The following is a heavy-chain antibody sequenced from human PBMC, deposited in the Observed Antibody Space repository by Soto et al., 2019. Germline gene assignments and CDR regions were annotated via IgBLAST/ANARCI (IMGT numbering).Heavy chain of an antibody. CDR2: IYYSGST. V-gene: IGHV4-39*07. CDR3: ARCSFGSYAMGV. J-gene: IGHJ6*02. Sequence: SXTLSLTCTVSGGTISSSSYYWCWIRQPPGKGLEWIGNIYYSGSTDYNPSLKSRITMSVDTSKNQFSLKLSSVTAADTAVYYCARCSFGSYAMGVWGQGTAVTVSS. CDR1: GGTISSSSYY. D-gene: IGHD3-16*01.